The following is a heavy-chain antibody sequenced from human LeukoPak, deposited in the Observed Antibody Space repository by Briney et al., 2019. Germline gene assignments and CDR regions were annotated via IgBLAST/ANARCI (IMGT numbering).Heavy chain of an antibody. CDR2: IIPIFGTA. CDR1: GGTFSSYA. J-gene: IGHJ4*02. V-gene: IGHV1-69*01. Sequence: SVKVSCKASGGTFSSYAISWVRQAPGQGLEWMGGIIPIFGTANYAQKFQGRVTITADESTSTAYMELSSLRSEDTAVYYCARGRPQLLWFGELWGQGTQVTVSS. CDR3: ARGRPQLLWFGEL. D-gene: IGHD3-10*01.